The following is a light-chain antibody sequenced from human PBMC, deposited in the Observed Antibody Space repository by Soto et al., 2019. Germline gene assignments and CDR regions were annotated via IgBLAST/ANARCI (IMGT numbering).Light chain of an antibody. CDR3: QQSGK. V-gene: IGKV1-39*01. J-gene: IGKJ1*01. CDR2: AAS. CDR1: QSISSY. Sequence: DIQMTQSPSSLSASVGDRVTITCRASQSISSYLNWYQQKPGKAPNLLIFAASTLQSGVPSRFSGSGSGTDFTLTISSLQPEDFATYYCQQSGKFGQGTKV.